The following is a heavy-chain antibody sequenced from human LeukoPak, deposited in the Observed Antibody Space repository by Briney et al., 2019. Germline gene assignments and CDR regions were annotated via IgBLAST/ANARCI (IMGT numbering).Heavy chain of an antibody. CDR1: GFILSSYV. V-gene: IGHV3-23*01. CDR2: ISSSGGST. CDR3: AKGERSGDYYKDSFDF. J-gene: IGHJ4*02. Sequence: GGSLRLSCATSGFILSSYVMSRVRQAPGKGLEWVSGISSSGGSTYYADSVKGRFTISRDNSKNTLYLQMNSLRAEDTAVYFCAKGERSGDYYKDSFDFWGLGTLVTVSS. D-gene: IGHD1-26*01.